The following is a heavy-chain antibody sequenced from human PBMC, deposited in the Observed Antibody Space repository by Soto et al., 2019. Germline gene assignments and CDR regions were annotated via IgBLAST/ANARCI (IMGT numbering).Heavy chain of an antibody. D-gene: IGHD3-10*01. CDR1: GGSISSSNW. Sequence: QVQLQESGPGLVKPSGTLSLTCAVSGGSISSSNWWSWVRQPPGKGLQWIGEIYHSGSTNYIPSLKSRASIPVDKSRNQSSLKLSSVTAADTAVYYCARRWGEGRVDYWGQGTLVTVSS. V-gene: IGHV4-4*02. CDR3: ARRWGEGRVDY. CDR2: IYHSGST. J-gene: IGHJ4*02.